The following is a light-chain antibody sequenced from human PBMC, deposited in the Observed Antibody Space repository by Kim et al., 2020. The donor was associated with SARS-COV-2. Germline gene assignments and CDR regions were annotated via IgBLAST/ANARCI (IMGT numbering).Light chain of an antibody. CDR3: HQRSNWPLT. CDR1: QSVSNY. CDR2: DAS. Sequence: LSPGERAPPSCRASQSVSNYVAWYQQKLGQAPRLRIYDASNRATGIPARFSGSGSGTDFTLVISSLEPEDFAVYYCHQRSNWPLTFGGGTKVDIK. J-gene: IGKJ4*01. V-gene: IGKV3-11*01.